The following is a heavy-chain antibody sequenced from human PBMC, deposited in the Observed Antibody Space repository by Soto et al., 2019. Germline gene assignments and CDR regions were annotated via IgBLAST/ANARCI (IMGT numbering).Heavy chain of an antibody. J-gene: IGHJ5*02. D-gene: IGHD5-12*01. CDR2: ISSSSSYI. CDR3: VKYSGYSNWFDP. V-gene: IGHV3-21*04. CDR1: GFTFSSYS. Sequence: GGSLRLSCAGSGFTFSSYSMNWVRQAPGKGLEWVSSISSSSSYIYYADSVKGRFTISRDNAKDTLYLQMNSLRAEDTAVFYCVKYSGYSNWFDPWGQGTLVTVSS.